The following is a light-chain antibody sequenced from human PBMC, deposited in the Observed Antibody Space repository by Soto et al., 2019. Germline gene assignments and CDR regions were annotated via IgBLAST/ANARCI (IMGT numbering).Light chain of an antibody. CDR2: NVY. CDR1: HSDIGSYDL. J-gene: IGLJ1*01. Sequence: QSALTQPASVSGSPGQSITISCMGTHSDIGSYDLVSWYQQHPGKAPKLMIYNVYDRPSGISYRFSGSKSGNTASLTISGLQGEDEADYYCSAYTVSRTYVFGTGTKLTVL. CDR3: SAYTVSRTYV. V-gene: IGLV2-14*02.